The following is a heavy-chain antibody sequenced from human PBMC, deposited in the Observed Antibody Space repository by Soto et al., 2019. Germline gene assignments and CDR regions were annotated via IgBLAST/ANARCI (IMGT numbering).Heavy chain of an antibody. CDR1: GFNFAGYF. CDR2: INPNGGAT. Sequence: ASVKVSCKASGFNFAGYFLHWVRQAPGQGLEWMGWINPNGGATKDAQKFQGRVTMTWDTSISSAYIELVSLRFDDAAAYYCARAVWGSSQEFDNWGQGTRVTVSS. CDR3: ARAVWGSSQEFDN. J-gene: IGHJ4*02. D-gene: IGHD3-16*01. V-gene: IGHV1-2*02.